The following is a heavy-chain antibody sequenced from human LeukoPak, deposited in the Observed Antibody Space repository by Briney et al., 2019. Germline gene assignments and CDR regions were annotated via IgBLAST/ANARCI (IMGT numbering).Heavy chain of an antibody. CDR1: GFTFSSYA. CDR2: ISGSGGST. V-gene: IGHV3-23*01. J-gene: IGHJ4*02. D-gene: IGHD3-22*01. CDR3: AKDEGEHYDSSGYYFDY. Sequence: GGSLRLSCAASGFTFSSYAMSWVRQAPGKGLEWVSAISGSGGSTYYADSVKGRFTISRDNSKNTLYLQMNSLRAEDTAVYYCAKDEGEHYDSSGYYFDYWGQGTLVTVSS.